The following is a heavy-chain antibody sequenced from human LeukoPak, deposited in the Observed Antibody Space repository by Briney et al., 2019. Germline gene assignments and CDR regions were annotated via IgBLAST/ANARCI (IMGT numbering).Heavy chain of an antibody. CDR3: ARDLYSSGWYGGLDY. V-gene: IGHV3-30*03. Sequence: PGRSLRLSCAASGFTFSSYGIHWVRQAPGKGLEWVAVISYDGGNKYYADSVKGRFTISRDNSKNTLYLQMNSLRAEDTAVYYCARDLYSSGWYGGLDYWGQGTLVTVSS. CDR2: ISYDGGNK. CDR1: GFTFSSYG. D-gene: IGHD6-19*01. J-gene: IGHJ4*02.